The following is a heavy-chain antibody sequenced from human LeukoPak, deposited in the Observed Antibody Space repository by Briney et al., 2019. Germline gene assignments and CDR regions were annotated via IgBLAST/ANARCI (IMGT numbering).Heavy chain of an antibody. CDR2: IYYSGST. J-gene: IGHJ4*02. CDR1: GGSISSYY. D-gene: IGHD5-18*01. V-gene: IGHV4-59*01. Sequence: PSETLSLTCTVSGGSISSYYWSRIRQPPGKGLEWIGYIYYSGSTNYNPSLKSRVTISVDTSKNQFSLKLSSVTAADTAVYYCAREYSYGNFDYWGQGTLVTVSS. CDR3: AREYSYGNFDY.